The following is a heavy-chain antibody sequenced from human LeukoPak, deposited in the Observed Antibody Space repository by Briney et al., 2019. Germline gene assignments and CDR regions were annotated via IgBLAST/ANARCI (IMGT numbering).Heavy chain of an antibody. CDR2: ISPYNGNT. V-gene: IGHV1-18*01. CDR1: GYTFTSYD. J-gene: IGHJ4*02. D-gene: IGHD6-19*01. Sequence: EASVKVSCKASGYTFTSYDINWVRQAPGQGLEWMGWISPYNGNTNYAQKVQGRVTMTTDTSTSAAYMELRSLRYDDTAVYYCARDPGSGRGFDYWGQGNLVTVSS. CDR3: ARDPGSGRGFDY.